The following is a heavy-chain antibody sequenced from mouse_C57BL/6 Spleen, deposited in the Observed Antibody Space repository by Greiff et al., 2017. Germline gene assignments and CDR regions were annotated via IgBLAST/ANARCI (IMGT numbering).Heavy chain of an antibody. CDR3: ARIYLRHYYAMDY. Sequence: QVQLQQPGAELVKPGASVKLSCKASGYTFTSYWMQWVKQRPGQGLEWIGEIDPSDSYTNYNQKFKGKATLTVDTSSSTAYMQLSSLTSEDSAVYYCARIYLRHYYAMDYWGQGTSVTVSS. D-gene: IGHD5-5*01. CDR1: GYTFTSYW. J-gene: IGHJ4*01. CDR2: IDPSDSYT. V-gene: IGHV1-50*01.